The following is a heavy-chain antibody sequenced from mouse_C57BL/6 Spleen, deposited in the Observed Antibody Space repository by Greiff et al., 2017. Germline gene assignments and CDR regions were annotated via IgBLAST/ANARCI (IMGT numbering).Heavy chain of an antibody. J-gene: IGHJ2*01. V-gene: IGHV7-3*01. D-gene: IGHD1-1*01. Sequence: EVKVVESGGGLVQPGGSLSLSCAASGFTFTDYYMSWVRQPPGKALEWLGFIRNKANGYTTEYSASVKGRFTISRDNSQSILYLQMNALRAEYSATYYCASLYYYGSSYYFDYWGQGTTLTVSS. CDR3: ASLYYYGSSYYFDY. CDR1: GFTFTDYY. CDR2: IRNKANGYTT.